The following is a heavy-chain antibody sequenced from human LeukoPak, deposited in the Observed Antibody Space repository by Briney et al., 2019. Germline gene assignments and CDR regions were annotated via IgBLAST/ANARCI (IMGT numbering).Heavy chain of an antibody. J-gene: IGHJ4*02. V-gene: IGHV3-74*01. CDR3: TRSFGGSGDY. Sequence: GGSLRLSCAVSGFTFSDYWMHWVRQASGKGLVWISRINTDGSVTDYADSVKGRFSISRDNAKNTLYLQMNSLITEDTALYYCTRSFGGSGDYWGQGTLVTVSS. CDR1: GFTFSDYW. D-gene: IGHD4-23*01. CDR2: INTDGSVT.